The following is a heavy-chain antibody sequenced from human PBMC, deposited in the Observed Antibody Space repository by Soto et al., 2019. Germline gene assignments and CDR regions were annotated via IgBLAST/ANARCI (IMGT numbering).Heavy chain of an antibody. CDR2: IYYSGST. Sequence: SETLSLTCTVSGGSISSSSYYWGWIRQPPGKGLEWIGSIYYSGSTYYNPSLKSRVTISVDTSKNQFSLKLSSVTAADTAVYYCAALLRYFDWLLADDAFDIWGQGTMVTVSS. CDR1: GGSISSSSYY. V-gene: IGHV4-39*01. J-gene: IGHJ3*02. D-gene: IGHD3-9*01. CDR3: AALLRYFDWLLADDAFDI.